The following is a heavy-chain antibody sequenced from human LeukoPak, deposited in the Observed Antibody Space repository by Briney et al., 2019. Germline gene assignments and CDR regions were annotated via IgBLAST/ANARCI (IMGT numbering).Heavy chain of an antibody. CDR2: IRYDGSNK. CDR1: GFTFSSYG. Sequence: GGSLRLSCAASGFTFSSYGMHWVREAPGKGLEWVAFIRYDGSNKYYADPVKSRFTISRDNSKNTLYLQMNSLRAEDTAVYYCAKLSTVTTDYWGQGTLVTVSS. D-gene: IGHD4-17*01. V-gene: IGHV3-30*02. J-gene: IGHJ4*02. CDR3: AKLSTVTTDY.